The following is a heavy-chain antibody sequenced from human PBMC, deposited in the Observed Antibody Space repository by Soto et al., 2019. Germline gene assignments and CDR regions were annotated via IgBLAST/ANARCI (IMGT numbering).Heavy chain of an antibody. J-gene: IGHJ4*02. CDR1: GGSISSYY. CDR3: ARVSYYYDSSPIFDY. V-gene: IGHV4-59*01. Sequence: SETLSLTCTVSGGSISSYYWSWIRQPPGKGLEWIGYIYYSGSTNYNPSLKSRVTISVDTSKNQFSLKLSSVTAADTAVYYCARVSYYYDSSPIFDYWGQGTLVTVSS. CDR2: IYYSGST. D-gene: IGHD3-22*01.